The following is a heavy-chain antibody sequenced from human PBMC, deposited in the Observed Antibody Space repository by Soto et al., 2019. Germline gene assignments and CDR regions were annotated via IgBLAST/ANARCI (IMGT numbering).Heavy chain of an antibody. D-gene: IGHD2-21*02. CDR2: ISAYNGNT. CDR3: ARALAYCGGDCRTYYYYGMDV. V-gene: IGHV1-18*01. J-gene: IGHJ6*02. Sequence: ASVKVSCKASGYTFTSYGISWVRQAPGQGLELMGWISAYNGNTNYAQKLQGRVTMTTDTSTSTAYMELRSLRSDDTAVYYCARALAYCGGDCRTYYYYGMDVWGQGTTVTVSS. CDR1: GYTFTSYG.